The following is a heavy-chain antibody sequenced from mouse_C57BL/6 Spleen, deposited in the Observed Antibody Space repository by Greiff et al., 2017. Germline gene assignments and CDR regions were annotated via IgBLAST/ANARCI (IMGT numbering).Heavy chain of an antibody. Sequence: EVQLKQSGPELVKPGASVKISCKASGYSFTGYYMNWVKQSPEKSLEWIGEINPSTGGTTYNQKFKAKATLTVDKSSSTAYMQLKSLTSEDSAVYYCASPITTTYYYAMDYWGQGTSVTVSS. CDR3: ASPITTTYYYAMDY. D-gene: IGHD1-1*01. CDR2: INPSTGGT. J-gene: IGHJ4*01. V-gene: IGHV1-42*01. CDR1: GYSFTGYY.